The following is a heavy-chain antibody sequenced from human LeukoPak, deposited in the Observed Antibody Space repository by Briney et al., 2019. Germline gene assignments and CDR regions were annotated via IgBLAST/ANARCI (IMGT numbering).Heavy chain of an antibody. CDR1: GYTFTSYG. D-gene: IGHD6-13*01. CDR3: ARGGSSWQLWDYYYYYYMDV. Sequence: ASVKVSCKASGYTFTSYGISWVRQAPGQGLEWMGWISAYNGNTNYAQKLQGRVTMTTDTSTSTAYMELRSLRSDDTAVYYCARGGSSWQLWDYYYYYYMDVWGKGTTVTVSS. J-gene: IGHJ6*03. CDR2: ISAYNGNT. V-gene: IGHV1-18*01.